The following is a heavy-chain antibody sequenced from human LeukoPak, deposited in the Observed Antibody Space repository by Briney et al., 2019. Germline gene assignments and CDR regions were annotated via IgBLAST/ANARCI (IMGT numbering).Heavy chain of an antibody. CDR3: ARGSRGYTYG. Sequence: SETLSLTCTVSGASFSSGSYYWSWIRQPPGKGLEWIGYIYYSGSTNYNPSLKSRVTISVDTSKNQFSLKLSSVTAADTAVYYCARGSRGYTYGWGQGTLVTVSS. CDR2: IYYSGST. J-gene: IGHJ4*02. D-gene: IGHD5-18*01. CDR1: GASFSSGSYY. V-gene: IGHV4-61*01.